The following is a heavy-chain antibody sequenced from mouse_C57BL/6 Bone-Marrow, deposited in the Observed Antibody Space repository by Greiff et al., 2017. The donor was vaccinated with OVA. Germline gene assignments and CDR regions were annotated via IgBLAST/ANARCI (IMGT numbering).Heavy chain of an antibody. J-gene: IGHJ3*01. CDR1: GYTFTNYW. D-gene: IGHD1-1*01. V-gene: IGHV1-63*01. CDR3: ARGGGSSSAWLAY. Sequence: VQLPQSGAALVRPGTSVKMSCKASGYTFTNYWIGWAKQRPGHGLAWIGDIYPGGGFTNYNEKFKGKATLPADKSSSTAYMQFSSRTSEDSAIYDGARGGGSSSAWLAYGGQGTLVTVSA. CDR2: IYPGGGFT.